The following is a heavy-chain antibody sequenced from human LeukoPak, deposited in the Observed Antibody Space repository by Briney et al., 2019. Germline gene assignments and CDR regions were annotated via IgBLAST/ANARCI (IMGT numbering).Heavy chain of an antibody. Sequence: ASVKVSCKASGYTFTSYAMHWVRQAPGQRLEWMGWINAGNGNTKYSQKLQGRVTMTTDTSTSTAYMELRSLRSDDTAVYYCARVDGAVAALDYWGQGTLVTVSS. CDR2: INAGNGNT. CDR1: GYTFTSYA. CDR3: ARVDGAVAALDY. J-gene: IGHJ4*02. V-gene: IGHV1-3*01. D-gene: IGHD6-19*01.